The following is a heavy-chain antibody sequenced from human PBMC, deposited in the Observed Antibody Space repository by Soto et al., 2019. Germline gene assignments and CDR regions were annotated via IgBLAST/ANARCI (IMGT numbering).Heavy chain of an antibody. V-gene: IGHV3-48*03. Sequence: EVQLVESGGGLVQPGGSLRLSCAASGFTFSSYEMNWVRQAPGKGLEWVSYISSSGSTIYYAVSVKGRFTISRDNAKNSLDLQINILRAEDTADYYCARAIDTAVDAFEIWGQGTMVTVSS. CDR1: GFTFSSYE. CDR2: ISSSGSTI. J-gene: IGHJ3*02. CDR3: ARAIDTAVDAFEI. D-gene: IGHD3-9*01.